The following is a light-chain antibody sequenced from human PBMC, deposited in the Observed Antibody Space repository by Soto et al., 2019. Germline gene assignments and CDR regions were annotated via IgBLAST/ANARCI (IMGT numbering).Light chain of an antibody. J-gene: IGLJ2*01. CDR3: TSYSSSSPVL. CDR1: SSDVGAYNY. CDR2: EVT. Sequence: QSALTQPASVSGSLGQSITISCTGTSSDVGAYNYVSWYQQHPDKAPKLLIFEVTNRPSGVPGRFSGSKSGITASLSISGLQPEDEADYYCTSYSSSSPVLFGGGTKVTVL. V-gene: IGLV2-14*01.